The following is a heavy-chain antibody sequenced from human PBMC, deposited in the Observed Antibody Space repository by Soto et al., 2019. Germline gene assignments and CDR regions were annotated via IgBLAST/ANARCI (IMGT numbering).Heavy chain of an antibody. D-gene: IGHD6-19*01. Sequence: CEASGCHFIYYYIRCIRQAPGKGLEWVSYITSSGSTIYYADAVKGRFTISRDNAKNSLYLQMNSLRAEDTAVYCCARENEQWVAADIWGQGNLVTVSS. J-gene: IGHJ4*02. CDR1: GCHFIYYY. V-gene: IGHV3-11*01. CDR2: ITSSGSTI. CDR3: ARENEQWVAADI.